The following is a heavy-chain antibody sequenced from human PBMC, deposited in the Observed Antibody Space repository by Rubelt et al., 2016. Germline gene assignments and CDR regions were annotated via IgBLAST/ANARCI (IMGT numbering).Heavy chain of an antibody. Sequence: VRQAPGKGLEWVAVISYDGSSKYYGDSVKGRFAISRDISKNTLYLQMNSLTTEDTAVYYCARVAQLDNLNPLDYWGQGTLVTVSS. CDR2: ISYDGSSK. CDR3: ARVAQLDNLNPLDY. V-gene: IGHV3-30*03. J-gene: IGHJ4*02. D-gene: IGHD6-13*01.